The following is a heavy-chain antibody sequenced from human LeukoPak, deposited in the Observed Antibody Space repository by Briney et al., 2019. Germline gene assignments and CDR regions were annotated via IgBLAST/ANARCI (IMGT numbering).Heavy chain of an antibody. CDR3: AKVRQGWTYYFDY. CDR2: IDVGSYT. V-gene: IGHV3-23*01. D-gene: IGHD2-15*01. Sequence: GGSLRLSCAVSGFTFSNYAMNWIRQAPGKGLEWVSSIDVGSYTYYADSVKGRFTISRDNSKNTLYLQMNSLRAEDTAVYYCAKVRQGWTYYFDYWGQGTLVTVSS. CDR1: GFTFSNYA. J-gene: IGHJ4*02.